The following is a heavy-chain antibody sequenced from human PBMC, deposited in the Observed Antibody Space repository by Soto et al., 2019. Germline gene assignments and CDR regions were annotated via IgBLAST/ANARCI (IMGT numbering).Heavy chain of an antibody. V-gene: IGHV4-34*01. D-gene: IGHD3-10*01. CDR3: ARDKITSRFDY. CDR1: GGSFSGYY. Sequence: QVQLQQWGAGLLKPSETLSLTCAVYGGSFSGYYWTWIRQPPGTGLEWIGESNHSGSTNYNPSLKSRVTISVETSKNQFSLKLTSVTAADTAVYYCARDKITSRFDYWGQGSLVTVSS. CDR2: SNHSGST. J-gene: IGHJ4*02.